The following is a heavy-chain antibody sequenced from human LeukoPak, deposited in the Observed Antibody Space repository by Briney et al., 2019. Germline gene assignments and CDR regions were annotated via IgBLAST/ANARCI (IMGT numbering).Heavy chain of an antibody. CDR2: SYYSGST. Sequence: KSSETLSLTCTVSGGSISSGDYYWSWIRQPPGKGLEWIGYSYYSGSTYYNPSLKSRVTISVDTSKNQFSLKLSSVTAADTAVYYCARVGRIYYDSSGYTYYFDYWGQGTLVTVSS. D-gene: IGHD3-22*01. CDR3: ARVGRIYYDSSGYTYYFDY. V-gene: IGHV4-30-4*01. J-gene: IGHJ4*02. CDR1: GGSISSGDYY.